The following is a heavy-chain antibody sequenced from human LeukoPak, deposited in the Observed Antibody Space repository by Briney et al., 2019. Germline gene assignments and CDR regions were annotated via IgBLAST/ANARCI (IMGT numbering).Heavy chain of an antibody. V-gene: IGHV4-59*08. J-gene: IGHJ4*02. CDR3: ARLPATVTPFDY. Sequence: SETLSLTCTVSGGSITSYYWSRIRQPPGKGLEWIGYIYSTGSTNYNPSLKSRVTISVDRTKNQFSLKLISVTAADTAVYYCARLPATVTPFDYWGQGNLVTVSS. D-gene: IGHD6-13*01. CDR1: GGSITSYY. CDR2: IYSTGST.